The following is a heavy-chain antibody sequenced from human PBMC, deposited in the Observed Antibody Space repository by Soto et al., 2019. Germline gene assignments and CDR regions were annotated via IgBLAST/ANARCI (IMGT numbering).Heavy chain of an antibody. CDR3: AKESSYDSSGYDAFDI. D-gene: IGHD3-22*01. J-gene: IGHJ3*02. CDR1: GFTFSSYA. V-gene: IGHV3-23*01. CDR2: ISGSGGST. Sequence: PGGSLRLSCAASGFTFSSYAMSWVRQAPGKGQEWVSAISGSGGSTYYADSVKGRFTISRDNSKNTLYLQMNSLRAEDTVVFFCAKESSYDSSGYDAFDIWGQGTMVTVSS.